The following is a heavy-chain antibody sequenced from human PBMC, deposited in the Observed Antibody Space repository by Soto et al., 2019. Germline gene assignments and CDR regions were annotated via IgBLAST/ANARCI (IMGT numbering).Heavy chain of an antibody. Sequence: SETLSLTCTVSGGSISSYYWSWIRQPPGKGLEWIGYIYNSGSTNYNPSLKSRVTISVDTSKNQFSLKLSSVTAADTAVYYCARGSTGYSSSWYRDWGQGTRVTVSS. CDR3: ARGSTGYSSSWYRD. CDR1: GGSISSYY. D-gene: IGHD6-13*01. V-gene: IGHV4-59*08. CDR2: IYNSGST. J-gene: IGHJ4*02.